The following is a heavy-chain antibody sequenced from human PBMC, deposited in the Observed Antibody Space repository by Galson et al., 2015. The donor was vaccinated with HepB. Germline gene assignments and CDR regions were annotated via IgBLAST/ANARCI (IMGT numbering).Heavy chain of an antibody. Sequence: SLRLSCATSGFTFDDYALYWVRQAPGKGLEWVSGISWNSGTIGYADSVKGRFTISRDDATNSVYLQMNSLRAEDTALYYCAKDNSPRPPYYFDYWGQGTLVTVSS. CDR3: AKDNSPRPPYYFDY. V-gene: IGHV3-9*01. J-gene: IGHJ4*02. CDR2: ISWNSGTI. D-gene: IGHD2-15*01. CDR1: GFTFDDYA.